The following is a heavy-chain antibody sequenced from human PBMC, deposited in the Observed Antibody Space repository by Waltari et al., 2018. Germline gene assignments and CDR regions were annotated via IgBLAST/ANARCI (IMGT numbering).Heavy chain of an antibody. CDR3: ARGPDSSGYYFELPCDY. CDR1: GYTFTGYY. CDR2: INPNSGGT. Sequence: QVQLVQSGAEVKKPGASVKVSCKASGYTFTGYYMHWVRPAPGQGLEWMGWINPNSGGTNYAQKFQGRVTMTRDTSISPAYMELSRLRSDDTAVYYCARGPDSSGYYFELPCDYWGQGTLVTVSS. D-gene: IGHD3-22*01. J-gene: IGHJ4*02. V-gene: IGHV1-2*02.